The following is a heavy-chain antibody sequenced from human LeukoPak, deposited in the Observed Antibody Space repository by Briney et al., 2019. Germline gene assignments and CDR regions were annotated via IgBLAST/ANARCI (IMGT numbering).Heavy chain of an antibody. V-gene: IGHV1-8*01. D-gene: IGHD6-13*01. CDR2: MNPNSGNT. CDR3: AAKGIAAAAIDY. CDR1: GYTFTSYG. J-gene: IGHJ4*02. Sequence: ASVKVSCKASGYTFTSYGINWVRQATGQGFEWMGWMNPNSGNTGCSQNFQGRVTMTRNTSISTAYMELNSLRSEDPAVYYCAAKGIAAAAIDYWGQGTLVTVSS.